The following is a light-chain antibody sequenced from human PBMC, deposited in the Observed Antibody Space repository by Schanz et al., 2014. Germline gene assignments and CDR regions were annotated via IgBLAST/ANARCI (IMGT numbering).Light chain of an antibody. CDR1: QSVTSNY. CDR2: GAS. Sequence: EIVLTQSPGTLSLSPGERATLSCRASQSVTSNYLAWYQRKPGQAPRLLIYGASSRATGIPDRYSGSGSGTDFTLTISRLEPEDFAVYYCQHYSMSPLFGQGTKVEIK. J-gene: IGKJ1*01. V-gene: IGKV3-20*01. CDR3: QHYSMSPL.